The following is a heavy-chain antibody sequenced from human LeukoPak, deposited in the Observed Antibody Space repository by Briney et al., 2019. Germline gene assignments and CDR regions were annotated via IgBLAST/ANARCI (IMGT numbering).Heavy chain of an antibody. CDR3: ARGHDYGDYYYYYYMDV. D-gene: IGHD4-17*01. CDR2: ISGSGGST. CDR1: GFTFSSYA. V-gene: IGHV3-23*01. J-gene: IGHJ6*03. Sequence: QAGGSLRLSCAASGFTFSSYAMSWVRQAPGKGLEWVSAISGSGGSTYYADSVKGRFTISRDNAKNSLYLQMNSLRAEDTAVYYCARGHDYGDYYYYYYMDVWGKGTTVTVSS.